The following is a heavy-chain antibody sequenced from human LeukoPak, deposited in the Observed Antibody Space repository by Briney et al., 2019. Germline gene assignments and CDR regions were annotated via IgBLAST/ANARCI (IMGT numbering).Heavy chain of an antibody. CDR2: ISTSGST. CDR3: ASSGWSN. J-gene: IGHJ4*02. V-gene: IGHV4-61*02. CDR1: GASVSSGSYY. D-gene: IGHD6-19*01. Sequence: SETLSLTCTVSGASVSSGSYYWSWIRQPAGKGLEWIGRISTSGSTNYNPSLKSRVTISPDTSKNQFSLKLSSVTAADTAVYYCASSGWSNWGQGTLVTVSS.